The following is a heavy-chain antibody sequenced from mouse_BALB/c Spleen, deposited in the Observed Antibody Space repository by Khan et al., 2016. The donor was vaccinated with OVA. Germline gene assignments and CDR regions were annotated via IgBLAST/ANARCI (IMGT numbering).Heavy chain of an antibody. V-gene: IGHV1S137*01. CDR3: TRGGGGNRFAY. Sequence: QVQLKQSGAELVRPGVSVKISCKGSGYTFTDFTMHWVKQSHAKSLEWIGVISTYYGDATYNQKFKGKATMTVDKSSSTAYMELARLTSEDSAIXYCTRGGGGNRFAYWGQGTLVTGSA. CDR1: GYTFTDFT. CDR2: ISTYYGDA. J-gene: IGHJ3*01.